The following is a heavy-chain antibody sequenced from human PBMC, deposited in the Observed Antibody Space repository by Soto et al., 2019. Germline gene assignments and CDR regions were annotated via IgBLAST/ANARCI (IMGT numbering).Heavy chain of an antibody. CDR1: NGLNRSYH. CDR2: IYYSGST. Sequence: PSVILSLTGTVSNGLNRSYHRSWIRQPPGKGLEWIGYIYYSGSTNYNPSLKSRVTISVDTSKNQFSLKLSSGTAADTAGDYRARESACTLSWWARGTLLPVSA. CDR3: ARESACTLSW. J-gene: IGHJ4*02. V-gene: IGHV4-59*01. D-gene: IGHD3-3*01.